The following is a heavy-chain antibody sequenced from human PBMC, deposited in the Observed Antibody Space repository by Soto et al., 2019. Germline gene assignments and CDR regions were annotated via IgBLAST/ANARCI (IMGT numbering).Heavy chain of an antibody. CDR1: GSSISGYY. CDR2: IYHGGRT. V-gene: IGHV4-59*08. D-gene: IGHD3-9*01. Sequence: SETLSLTCTVSGSSISGYYWNWIRQSPGKGLEWLGYIYHGGRTYYNPSLKGRVTISADTSKNEFSLKLRSVTAADTAMYSCARPYYDPLTGYYHWYF. J-gene: IGHJ2*01. CDR3: ARPYYDPLTGYYHWYF.